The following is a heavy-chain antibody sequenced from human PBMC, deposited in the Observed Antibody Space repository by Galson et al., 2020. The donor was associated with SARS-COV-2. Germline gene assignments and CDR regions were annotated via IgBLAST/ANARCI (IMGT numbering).Heavy chain of an antibody. D-gene: IGHD5-18*01. Sequence: METGGSLRLSCAASGFSVSSKYMSLVRQAPGKGLEWVSVIYYTGSTNYADSVRGRFTISRDTSKNMVYLQMNSLRADDTAVYYCVRDDGTAPYDYWGQGTLVTVSS. CDR3: VRDDGTAPYDY. J-gene: IGHJ4*02. CDR1: GFSVSSKY. CDR2: IYYTGST. V-gene: IGHV3-53*01.